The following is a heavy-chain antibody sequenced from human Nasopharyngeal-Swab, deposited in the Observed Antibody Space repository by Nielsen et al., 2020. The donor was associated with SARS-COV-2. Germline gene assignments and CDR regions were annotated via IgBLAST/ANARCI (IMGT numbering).Heavy chain of an antibody. CDR1: GFTFSSYA. CDR3: ARDLWPAFIASHGMDV. J-gene: IGHJ6*02. CDR2: ISYDGSNK. Sequence: GESLKISCAASGFTFSSYAMSWVRQAPGKGLEWVAVISYDGSNKYYADSVKGRFTISRDNSKNTLYLQMNSLRAEDTAVYYCARDLWPAFIASHGMDVWGQGTTVTVSS. V-gene: IGHV3-30*04. D-gene: IGHD6-6*01.